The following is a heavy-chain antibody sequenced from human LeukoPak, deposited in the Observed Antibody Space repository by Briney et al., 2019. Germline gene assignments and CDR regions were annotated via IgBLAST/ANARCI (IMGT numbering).Heavy chain of an antibody. CDR1: GGTLRNHA. D-gene: IGHD3-3*01. J-gene: IGHJ3*01. V-gene: IGHV1-2*02. CDR2: INPNSGGT. Sequence: ASVKVSCKASGGTLRNHAISWMRQAPGQGLEWMGWINPNSGGTNYAQKFQGRVTMTRDTSISTAYMELSRLRSDDTAVYYCARASPTEITIFGVVIIGSAFDVWGQGTMVTVSS. CDR3: ARASPTEITIFGVVIIGSAFDV.